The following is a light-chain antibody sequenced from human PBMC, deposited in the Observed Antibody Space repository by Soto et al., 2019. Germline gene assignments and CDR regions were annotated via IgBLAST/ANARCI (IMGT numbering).Light chain of an antibody. CDR2: GTS. J-gene: IGLJ1*01. Sequence: QSVLTQLPSLSGAPGQRVTISCTGSSSNIGAGYEVHWYQKLPGTSPKLLIYGTSNRPSGVPDRFSGSKSGTSASLAITGLQVEEGVDYYCQSYDNSLSDTVFGSGTKLTVL. V-gene: IGLV1-40*01. CDR3: QSYDNSLSDTV. CDR1: SSNIGAGYE.